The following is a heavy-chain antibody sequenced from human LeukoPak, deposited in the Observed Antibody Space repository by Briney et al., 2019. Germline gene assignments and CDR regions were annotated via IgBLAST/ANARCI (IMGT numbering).Heavy chain of an antibody. J-gene: IGHJ4*02. CDR2: INSDSADI. V-gene: IGHV3-23*01. Sequence: PGGSLRLSCAASGFTFSSFAMIWVRQAPGKGLEWVSVINSDSADIHYADSVKGRFTISRDNSKNTLYLQMNSLRAEDTAVYYCAKGRYYDSSGYPIDYWGQGTLVTVSS. CDR3: AKGRYYDSSGYPIDY. CDR1: GFTFSSFA. D-gene: IGHD3-22*01.